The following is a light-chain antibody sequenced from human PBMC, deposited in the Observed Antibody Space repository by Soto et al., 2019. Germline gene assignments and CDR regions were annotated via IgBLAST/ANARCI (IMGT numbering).Light chain of an antibody. V-gene: IGLV2-8*01. J-gene: IGLJ1*01. CDR3: RSYAGSSDIV. CDR2: AVT. Sequence: QSALTQPPSASGSPGQSVTISCTGTSSDVGGYNFVSWYQQHPGRAPKLIISAVTNRPSGVPDRFSGSKSGNTASLTVSGRQGEDEADYYCRSYAGSSDIVFGTGTKVTVL. CDR1: SSDVGGYNF.